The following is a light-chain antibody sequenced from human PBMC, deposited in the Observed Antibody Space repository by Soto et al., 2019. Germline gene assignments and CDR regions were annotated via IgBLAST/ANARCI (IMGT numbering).Light chain of an antibody. V-gene: IGLV2-14*03. CDR2: DVS. J-gene: IGLJ2*01. Sequence: QSVLTQPASVSGSPGQSITISCTGTSSDIGGYNYVSWYQQYPGKAPKLLIYDVSDRPSGVSSRFSGSKSGNTASLTISGLQAEVEGDYYCSSYSGSGTLVVFGGGTKLTVL. CDR3: SSYSGSGTLVV. CDR1: SSDIGGYNY.